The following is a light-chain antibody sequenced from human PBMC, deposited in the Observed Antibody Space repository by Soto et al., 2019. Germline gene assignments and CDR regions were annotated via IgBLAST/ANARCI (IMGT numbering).Light chain of an antibody. J-gene: IGLJ2*01. CDR1: SSDVGAYDY. Sequence: QSVLTQPASVSGSPGQSIAISCTGTSSDVGAYDYVSWYQQHPGKAPKLMIYDVNYRPSGVSTRFSGSKSGNTASLTISGLLAEDEADYYCSSYTSSSSVIFGGGTNVTVL. CDR2: DVN. V-gene: IGLV2-14*03. CDR3: SSYTSSSSVI.